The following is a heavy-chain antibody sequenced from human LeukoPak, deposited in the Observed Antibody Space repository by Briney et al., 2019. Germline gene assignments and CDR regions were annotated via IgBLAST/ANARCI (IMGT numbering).Heavy chain of an antibody. J-gene: IGHJ6*02. Sequence: SETLSLTCAVYGGSFSGYYWSWIRQPPGKGLEWIGEIYHSGSTNYNPSLKSRVTISVDKSKNQFSLKLSSVTAADTAVYYCARVIEVATIINYYYGMDVWGQGTTVTVSS. V-gene: IGHV4-34*01. CDR2: IYHSGST. CDR3: ARVIEVATIINYYYGMDV. CDR1: GGSFSGYY. D-gene: IGHD5-12*01.